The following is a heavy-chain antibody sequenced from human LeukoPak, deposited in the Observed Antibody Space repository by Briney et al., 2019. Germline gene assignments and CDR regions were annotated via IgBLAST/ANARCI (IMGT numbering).Heavy chain of an antibody. Sequence: SGTLSLTCAVSGGSISSSNWWSWVRQPPGKGLEWIGEIYHSGSTNYNPSLKSRVTISADTSKNQFSLKLSSVTAADTAVYYCARHEINSGYDPHTFDYWGQGTLVTVSS. CDR3: ARHEINSGYDPHTFDY. D-gene: IGHD5-12*01. J-gene: IGHJ4*02. CDR2: IYHSGST. V-gene: IGHV4-4*02. CDR1: GGSISSSNW.